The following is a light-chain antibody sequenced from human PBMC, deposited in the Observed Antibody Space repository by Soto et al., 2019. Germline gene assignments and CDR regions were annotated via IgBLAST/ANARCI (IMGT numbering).Light chain of an antibody. CDR1: QSISHW. CDR2: KAS. J-gene: IGKJ2*01. V-gene: IGKV1-5*03. CDR3: QQYNNYTYT. Sequence: DIQMTQSPSTLSASVGDRVTITCRASQSISHWLAWYQQKPGKAPKLLIYKASSLESGVPSRFSGSGSGTHFTLTISSLQPEDFVTYYCQQYNNYTYTFGKGKKVDXK.